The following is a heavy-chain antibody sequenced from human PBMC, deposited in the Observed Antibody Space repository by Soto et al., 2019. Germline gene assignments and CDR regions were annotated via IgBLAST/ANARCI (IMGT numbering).Heavy chain of an antibody. V-gene: IGHV3-43D*04. CDR3: AKDGGYRDSWFGYSDY. D-gene: IGHD6-13*01. CDR1: GFTFDDYA. J-gene: IGHJ4*02. CDR2: ITRDGATT. Sequence: EVQLVESGGVVVQFGGSLRLSCAASGFTFDDYATHWVRQAPGKGLEWVSLITRDGATTFYGDSVKGRFTISRDNSKNSLYLQMNSLRPDDTALYYCAKDGGYRDSWFGYSDYWGQGTLVTVSS.